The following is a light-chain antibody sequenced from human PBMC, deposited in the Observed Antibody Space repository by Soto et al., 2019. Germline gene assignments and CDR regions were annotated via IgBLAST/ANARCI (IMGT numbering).Light chain of an antibody. CDR3: GADHGSGSNFVV. J-gene: IGLJ2*01. Sequence: QPVLTQPPSASASLGASVTLTCTLSSGYSNYKVDWYQQRPGKGHRFVMRVGTGGIVGSKGDGIPDRFSVLGSGLNRYLTIKNIQEEDESDYHCGADHGSGSNFVVFGGGTKLTVL. CDR2: VGTGGIVG. V-gene: IGLV9-49*01. CDR1: SGYSNYK.